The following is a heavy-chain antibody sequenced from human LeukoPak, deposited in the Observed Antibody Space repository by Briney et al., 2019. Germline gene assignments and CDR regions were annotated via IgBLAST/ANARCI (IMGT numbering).Heavy chain of an antibody. CDR3: AKELGIGAAEEAFDI. J-gene: IGHJ3*02. CDR2: ISSNGGST. V-gene: IGHV3-64*01. Sequence: PGGSLRLSCAASGFTFSRYSMHWVRRAPGKGLEYVSAISSNGGSTYYANSVKGRFTISRDNSKNTLYLQMNSLRAEDTAVYYCAKELGIGAAEEAFDIWGQGTMVTVSS. CDR1: GFTFSRYS. D-gene: IGHD6-13*01.